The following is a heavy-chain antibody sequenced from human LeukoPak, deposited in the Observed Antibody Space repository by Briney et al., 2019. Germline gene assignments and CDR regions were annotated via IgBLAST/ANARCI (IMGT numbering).Heavy chain of an antibody. D-gene: IGHD2-15*01. Sequence: QPGGSLRLSCAASGFTFSSYEMNWVRQAPRKGLEWVSYISSSGSTIYYADSVKGRFTISRDNAKNSLYLQMNSLRAEDTAVYYCASPDCSGGSCYPEDDAFDIWGQGTMVTVSS. CDR2: ISSSGSTI. V-gene: IGHV3-48*03. J-gene: IGHJ3*02. CDR1: GFTFSSYE. CDR3: ASPDCSGGSCYPEDDAFDI.